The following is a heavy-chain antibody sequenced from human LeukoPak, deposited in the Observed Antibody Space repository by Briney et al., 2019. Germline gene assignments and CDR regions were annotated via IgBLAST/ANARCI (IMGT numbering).Heavy chain of an antibody. D-gene: IGHD2-2*01. CDR1: GFTFSDYY. CDR2: ISGTAHTI. V-gene: IGHV3-11*04. Sequence: AGGSLRLSCEASGFTFSDYYMIWIRQAPGKGLEWVSYISGTAHTIYYVDSVKGRFTISRDNAKNTLYLQMNGLRAEDTAVYYCARPRGYDTRDFDYWGQGALVTVSS. CDR3: ARPRGYDTRDFDY. J-gene: IGHJ4*02.